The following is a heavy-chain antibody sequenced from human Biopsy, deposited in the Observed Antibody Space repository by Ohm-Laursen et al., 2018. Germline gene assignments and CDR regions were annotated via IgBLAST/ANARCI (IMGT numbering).Heavy chain of an antibody. J-gene: IGHJ4*02. CDR1: GVSINGGRYY. V-gene: IGHV4-31*02. CDR3: ARLGSGDYFPTFFDF. D-gene: IGHD5-12*01. CDR2: IFYSANT. Sequence: SDTLSLTWPVSGVSINGGRYYWNWIRHHPGKGLEWIGNIFYSANTYYNPSLKSRVTISVDTSKNQFSLKLSSVTAADTAVYYCARLGSGDYFPTFFDFWGQGALVTVSS.